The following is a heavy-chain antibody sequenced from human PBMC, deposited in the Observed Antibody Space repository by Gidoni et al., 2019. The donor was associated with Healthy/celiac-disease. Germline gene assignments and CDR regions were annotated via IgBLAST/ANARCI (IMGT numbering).Heavy chain of an antibody. CDR3: AKALDQYRYDSSGYFNYYYYYGMDV. CDR2: ISGSGGST. J-gene: IGHJ6*02. D-gene: IGHD3-22*01. V-gene: IGHV3-23*01. Sequence: EVQLLESGGGLVQPGGSLRLSCAASGFTFRSYAMSWVRQAPGKGLEWVSAISGSGGSTYDADSVKGRFTISRDNSKNTLYLQMNSLRAEDTAVYYCAKALDQYRYDSSGYFNYYYYYGMDVWGQGTTVTVSS. CDR1: GFTFRSYA.